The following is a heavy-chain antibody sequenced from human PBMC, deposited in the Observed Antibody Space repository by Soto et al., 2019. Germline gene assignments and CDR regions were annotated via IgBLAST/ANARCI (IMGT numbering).Heavy chain of an antibody. V-gene: IGHV3-30-3*01. J-gene: IGHJ6*02. CDR2: ISYDGSNK. CDR3: AREQGLDV. Sequence: GGSLRLSCAASGFTFSSYAMHWVRQAPGKGLEWVAVISYDGSNKYYADSVKGRFTISRDNSKNTLYLQMDSLRAEDTAVYYCAREQGLDVWGQGTTVTVSS. CDR1: GFTFSSYA.